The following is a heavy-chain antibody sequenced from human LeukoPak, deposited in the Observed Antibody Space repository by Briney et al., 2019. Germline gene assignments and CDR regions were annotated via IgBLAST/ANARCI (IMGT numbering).Heavy chain of an antibody. CDR1: GFTFSSYA. D-gene: IGHD1-26*01. CDR3: AKAQSIVGGHFDY. Sequence: PGGALRLSCAASGFTFSSYAMSWVRQAPGKGLEWVSAISGSGGSTYYADSVKGRFTISRDNSKNTLYLQMNSLRAEDTAVYYCAKAQSIVGGHFDYWGQGTLVTVSS. CDR2: ISGSGGST. J-gene: IGHJ4*02. V-gene: IGHV3-23*01.